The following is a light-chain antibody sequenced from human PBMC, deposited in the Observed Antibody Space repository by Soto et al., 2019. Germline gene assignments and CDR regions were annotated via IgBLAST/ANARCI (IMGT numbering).Light chain of an antibody. V-gene: IGLV7-46*01. CDR2: DTS. CDR3: QSYDRSLSGSF. Sequence: QAVVTQEPSLTVSPGGTVTLTCGSSTGAVTSGHYPYWFQQKPGQAPRTLIYDTSNKHSWTPARFSGSLLGGKAALTLSGAQPEDEADYYCQSYDRSLSGSFFGTGTKLTVL. CDR1: TGAVTSGHY. J-gene: IGLJ1*01.